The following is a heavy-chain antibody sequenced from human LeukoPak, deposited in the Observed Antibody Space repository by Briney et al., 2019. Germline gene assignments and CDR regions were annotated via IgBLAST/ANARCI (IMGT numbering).Heavy chain of an antibody. D-gene: IGHD7-27*01. Sequence: SETLPLTCTVSGGSISSGLYYWSWIRQPAGKGLEWIGRIYTSGSTNYNPSLKSRVTISLDTSKNQFSLKLSSVTAADTAVYYCARKRPWGLSRYFDYWGQGTLVTVSS. CDR2: IYTSGST. CDR1: GGSISSGLYY. V-gene: IGHV4-61*02. CDR3: ARKRPWGLSRYFDY. J-gene: IGHJ4*02.